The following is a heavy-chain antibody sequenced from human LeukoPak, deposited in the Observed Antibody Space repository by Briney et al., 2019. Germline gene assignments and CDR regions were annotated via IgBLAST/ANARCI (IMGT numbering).Heavy chain of an antibody. V-gene: IGHV5-51*01. Sequence: VESLKVSCKGSGYSFTNYWIGWVRQMPGKGLKWMGIIYPGDSDARYSPSFQGQVTISADKSISTAYLQWSSLKASDTAMYYCARRRDLYSGSYYPFDCWGQGTLVTVSS. CDR1: GYSFTNYW. D-gene: IGHD1-26*01. CDR3: ARRRDLYSGSYYPFDC. CDR2: IYPGDSDA. J-gene: IGHJ4*02.